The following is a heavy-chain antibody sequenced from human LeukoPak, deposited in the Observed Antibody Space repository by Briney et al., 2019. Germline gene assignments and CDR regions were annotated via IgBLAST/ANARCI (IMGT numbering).Heavy chain of an antibody. J-gene: IGHJ5*02. D-gene: IGHD3-3*01. CDR2: INSDGSST. Sequence: GGSLRLSCAASGFTFSSYWMHWVRHAPGKGLVWVSRINSDGSSTSYADSLKGRFTISRDNAKNTLYLQMNSLRAEDTAVYYCAREESKCDFWSGLRRWFDPWGQGTLVTVSS. V-gene: IGHV3-74*01. CDR3: AREESKCDFWSGLRRWFDP. CDR1: GFTFSSYW.